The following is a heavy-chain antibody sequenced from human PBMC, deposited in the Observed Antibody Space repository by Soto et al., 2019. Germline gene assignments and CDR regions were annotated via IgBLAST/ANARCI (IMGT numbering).Heavy chain of an antibody. CDR2: ISAYNGNT. Sequence: GASVKVSCKASGYTFTSYGISWVRQAPGQGLEWMGWISAYNGNTNYAQKLQGRVTMTTDTSTSTAYMELRSLRSDDTAVYYCAREVYAYYYDSSGYSATYDYWGQGTLVTAPQ. CDR1: GYTFTSYG. CDR3: AREVYAYYYDSSGYSATYDY. J-gene: IGHJ4*02. V-gene: IGHV1-18*01. D-gene: IGHD3-22*01.